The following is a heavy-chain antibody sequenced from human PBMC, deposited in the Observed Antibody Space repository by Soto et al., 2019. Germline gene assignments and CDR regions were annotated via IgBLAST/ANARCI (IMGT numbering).Heavy chain of an antibody. V-gene: IGHV1-18*01. CDR1: GDPFSSIG. Sequence: ASRKCSWNTSGDPFSSIGITWVRHAPGEGLEWMGWITPYRGNTCYAQRLQGRVTMGTDTSTSTAYMELRSLTSDDTAVYFCARDLDASGSYFTNYSGQGTLVTVS. CDR3: ARDLDASGSYFTNY. J-gene: IGHJ4*02. D-gene: IGHD3-10*01. CDR2: ITPYRGNT.